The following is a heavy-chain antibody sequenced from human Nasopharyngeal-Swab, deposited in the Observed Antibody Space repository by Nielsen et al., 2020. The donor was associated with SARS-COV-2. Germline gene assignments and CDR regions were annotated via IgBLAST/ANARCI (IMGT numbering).Heavy chain of an antibody. D-gene: IGHD3-22*01. CDR2: INRDGSST. J-gene: IGHJ4*02. V-gene: IGHV3-74*01. CDR3: ARVKYDSSGYYYSGSDY. CDR1: GFTFSTYG. Sequence: GESLKISCAASGFTFSTYGMSWVRQAPGKGLVWVSRINRDGSSTSYADSVKGRFTSSRDNAKNTLYLQMNSLRAEDTAVYYCARVKYDSSGYYYSGSDYWGQGTLVTVSS.